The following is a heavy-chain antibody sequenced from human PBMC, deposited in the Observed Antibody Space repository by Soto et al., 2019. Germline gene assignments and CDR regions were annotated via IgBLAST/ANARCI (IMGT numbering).Heavy chain of an antibody. CDR2: IIPIFGNT. CDR1: GGTFSSYA. J-gene: IGHJ4*02. D-gene: IGHD2-2*01. V-gene: IGHV1-18*01. CDR3: ARGKTQLLSGPYYFDY. Sequence: GASVKVSCKASGGTFSSYAISWVRQAPGQGLEWMGGIIPIFGNTKYAQKLQGRVTMTTDTYTSTAYMELRSLRSDDTAVYYCARGKTQLLSGPYYFDYWGQGTLVTVSS.